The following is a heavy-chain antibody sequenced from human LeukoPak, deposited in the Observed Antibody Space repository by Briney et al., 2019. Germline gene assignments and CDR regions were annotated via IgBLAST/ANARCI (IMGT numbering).Heavy chain of an antibody. CDR2: IIPIFGTA. CDR3: ASSSPYGDYGKDDY. CDR1: GGTFSSYA. Sequence: SVKVSCKASGGTFSSYAISWVRQAPGQGLEWMGRIIPIFGTANYAQKFQGRVTITTDGSTSTAYMELSSLRSEDTAVYCCASSSPYGDYGKDDYWGQGTLVTVSS. J-gene: IGHJ4*02. V-gene: IGHV1-69*05. D-gene: IGHD4-17*01.